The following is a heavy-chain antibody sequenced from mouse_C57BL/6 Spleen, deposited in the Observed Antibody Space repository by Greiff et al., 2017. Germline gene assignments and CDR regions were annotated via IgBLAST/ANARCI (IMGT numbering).Heavy chain of an antibody. J-gene: IGHJ3*01. CDR2: IHPKSGST. CDR1: GYTFTSYW. V-gene: IGHV1-64*01. D-gene: IGHD2-4*01. Sequence: QVQLQHSGAELVKPGASVKLSCKASGYTFTSYWMHWVKQRPGQGLEWIGMIHPKSGSTNYNEKFKRKATLTADKSSSTAYMQLSSLTSEDSAVYFCAIPIHYDYDAFAYWGQGTLVTVSA. CDR3: AIPIHYDYDAFAY.